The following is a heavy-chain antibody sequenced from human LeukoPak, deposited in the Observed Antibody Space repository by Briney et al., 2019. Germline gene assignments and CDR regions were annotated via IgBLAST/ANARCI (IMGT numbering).Heavy chain of an antibody. CDR2: ISDTGNT. Sequence: GGSLRLSCAASGFTLSSYAMSWVRQAPGKGLEWVSAISDTGNTYHADSVKGRFTISRDNSKNMLYLQMNSLRAEDTAVYYCAKKGDTAMAAYYSYYMDVWGKGTTVTVSS. CDR1: GFTLSSYA. V-gene: IGHV3-23*01. J-gene: IGHJ6*03. D-gene: IGHD5-18*01. CDR3: AKKGDTAMAAYYSYYMDV.